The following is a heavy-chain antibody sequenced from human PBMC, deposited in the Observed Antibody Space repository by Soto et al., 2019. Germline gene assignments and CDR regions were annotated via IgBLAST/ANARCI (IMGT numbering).Heavy chain of an antibody. D-gene: IGHD4-17*01. CDR2: IIPIFGTA. CDR1: GGTFSSYA. J-gene: IGHJ5*02. V-gene: IGHV1-69*05. Sequence: QVQLVQSGAEVKKPGSSVKVSCKASGGTFSSYAISWVRQAPGQGLEWMGGIIPIFGTANYAQKFQGRVTXTXDXXTSTAYMELSSLRSEDTAVYYCASQFTVTTNWFDPWGQGTLVTVSS. CDR3: ASQFTVTTNWFDP.